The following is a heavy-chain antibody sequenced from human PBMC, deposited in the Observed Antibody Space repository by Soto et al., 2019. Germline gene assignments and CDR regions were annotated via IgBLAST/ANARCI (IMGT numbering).Heavy chain of an antibody. V-gene: IGHV5-10-1*01. CDR2: IDPSDSYT. CDR1: GYSFTSYW. CDR3: ARQAVGYYDSSGYYSY. Sequence: GESLKISCKGSGYSFTSYWISWVRQMPGKGLEWMGRIDPSDSYTNYSPSFQGHVTISADKSISTAYLQWSSLKASDTAMYYCARQAVGYYDSSGYYSYWGRGTLVTVSS. D-gene: IGHD3-22*01. J-gene: IGHJ4*02.